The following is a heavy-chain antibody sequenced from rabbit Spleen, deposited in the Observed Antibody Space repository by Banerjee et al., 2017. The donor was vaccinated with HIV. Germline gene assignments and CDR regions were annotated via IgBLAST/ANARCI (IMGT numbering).Heavy chain of an antibody. Sequence: QEQLVESGGGLVQPEGSLTLTCTVSGFSFNTNYYMCWVRQAPGKGLEWIACYADSSGSTAYASWAKGRFTISKTSSTTVGLQMTSLTGADTATYFCARAPYASGEYYFDLWGPGTLVTVS. J-gene: IGHJ4*01. CDR1: GFSFNTNYY. CDR3: ARAPYASGEYYFDL. CDR2: YADSSGST. V-gene: IGHV1S45*01. D-gene: IGHD1-1*01.